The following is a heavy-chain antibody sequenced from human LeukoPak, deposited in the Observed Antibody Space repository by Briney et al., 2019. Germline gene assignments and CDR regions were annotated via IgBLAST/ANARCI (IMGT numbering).Heavy chain of an antibody. CDR3: ANAPEYSSSWGMDV. V-gene: IGHV3-43*01. Sequence: GGSLRLSCAASGFTFDDYTMHWVRQAPGKGLEWVSLISWDGGSTYYADSVKGRFTISRDNSKNSLYLQMNSLRTEDTALYYCANAPEYSSSWGMDVWGQGPKVTVSS. CDR1: GFTFDDYT. D-gene: IGHD6-13*01. CDR2: ISWDGGST. J-gene: IGHJ6*02.